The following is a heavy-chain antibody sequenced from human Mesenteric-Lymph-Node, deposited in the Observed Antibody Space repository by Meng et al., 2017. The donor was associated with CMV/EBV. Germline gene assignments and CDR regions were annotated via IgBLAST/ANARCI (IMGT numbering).Heavy chain of an antibody. J-gene: IGHJ3*02. Sequence: GESLKISCAASGFPFSDYWMSWVRQAPGKGLEWVANLKHDGSDKYYVDSVKGRFTISRDNAKNSLYLQMNSLRAEDTAVYYCARDPRGRLAFDIWGQGTMVTVSS. CDR1: GFPFSDYW. CDR2: LKHDGSDK. V-gene: IGHV3-7*03. CDR3: ARDPRGRLAFDI. D-gene: IGHD3-10*01.